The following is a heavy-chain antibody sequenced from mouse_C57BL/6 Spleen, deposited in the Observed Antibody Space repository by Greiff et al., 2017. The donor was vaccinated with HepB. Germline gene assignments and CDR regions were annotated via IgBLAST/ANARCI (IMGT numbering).Heavy chain of an antibody. CDR2: INPNNGGT. Sequence: EVQLQQSGPELVKPGALVKISCKASGYTFTDYYMNWVKQSHGKSLEWIGDINPNNGGTSYNQKFKGKATLTVDKSSSTAYMELRSLTSEDSAVYYCARKRAMDYWGQGTSVTVSS. CDR3: ARKRAMDY. J-gene: IGHJ4*01. CDR1: GYTFTDYY. V-gene: IGHV1-26*01.